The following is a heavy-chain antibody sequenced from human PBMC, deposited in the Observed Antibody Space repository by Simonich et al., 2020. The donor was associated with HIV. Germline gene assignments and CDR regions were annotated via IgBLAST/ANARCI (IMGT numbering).Heavy chain of an antibody. CDR2: ISSSSSYI. D-gene: IGHD2-2*01. CDR1: GFTFSSYS. Sequence: EVQLVESVGGLVKPGGSLRLSCAASGFTFSSYSMNWVRQAPGKELEWVSSISSSSSYIYYADSVKGRFTISREYAKNSLYLQMKSLRAEDTAVYYCARDGRKGSSTSCSDYWGQGTLVTVSS. J-gene: IGHJ4*02. CDR3: ARDGRKGSSTSCSDY. V-gene: IGHV3-21*01.